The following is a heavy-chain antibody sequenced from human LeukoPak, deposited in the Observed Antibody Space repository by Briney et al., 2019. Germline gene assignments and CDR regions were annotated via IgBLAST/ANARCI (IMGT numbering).Heavy chain of an antibody. D-gene: IGHD1-1*01. CDR2: INPSSGGT. J-gene: IGHJ4*02. CDR3: ARGRSTTGTFFIY. CDR1: GYTFTGYY. V-gene: IGHV1-2*02. Sequence: ASVKVSCKASGYTFTGYYMHWVRQAPGQGLEWMGWINPSSGGTNYAQKFQGRVTMTRDTSISTAYMELSRLRSDDTAVYYCARGRSTTGTFFIYWGQGTLVTVSS.